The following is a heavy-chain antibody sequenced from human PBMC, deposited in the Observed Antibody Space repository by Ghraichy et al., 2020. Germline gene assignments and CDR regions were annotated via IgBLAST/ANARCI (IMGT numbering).Heavy chain of an antibody. Sequence: SETLSLTCSVSGGSIRSYYWTWIRQPPGKGLEWIGWIFNSGSTNYNPSLKSRLTISLETSRNQFSLRLSSVTAADTAVYYCARTTAHGTYYSSHYFYYMDVWGKGTTVSVS. CDR2: IFNSGST. J-gene: IGHJ6*03. CDR3: ARTTAHGTYYSSHYFYYMDV. V-gene: IGHV4-59*01. CDR1: GGSIRSYY. D-gene: IGHD1-26*01.